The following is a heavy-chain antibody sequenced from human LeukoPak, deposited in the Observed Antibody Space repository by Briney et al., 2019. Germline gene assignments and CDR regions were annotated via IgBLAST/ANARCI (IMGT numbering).Heavy chain of an antibody. CDR1: GFTFRNYG. V-gene: IGHV3-30*19. J-gene: IGHJ4*02. CDR2: ISYDGANK. CDR3: TRGPGYHDSSYLDY. D-gene: IGHD3-22*01. Sequence: PGGSLRLSCAASGFTFRNYGMNWVRQAPGKGLEWVAVISYDGANKNHADSVKGRFTISRDNSKNTLYLQMNSLRAEDTAVYYCTRGPGYHDSSYLDYWGQGTLVTVSS.